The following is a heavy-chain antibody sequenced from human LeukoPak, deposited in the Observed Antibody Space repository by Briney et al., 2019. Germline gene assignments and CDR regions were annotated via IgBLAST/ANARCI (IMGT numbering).Heavy chain of an antibody. Sequence: GGSLRLSCAATGFTFSNAWMSWVRQAPGKGLEWVGRIKSKTDGGTTDYAAPVKGRFTISRDDSKNTLYLQMNSLKTEDTAVYYCTARYCRSTSCYGEYFQRWGQGTLVTASS. D-gene: IGHD2-2*01. CDR1: GFTFSNAW. J-gene: IGHJ1*01. V-gene: IGHV3-15*01. CDR2: IKSKTDGGTT. CDR3: TARYCRSTSCYGEYFQR.